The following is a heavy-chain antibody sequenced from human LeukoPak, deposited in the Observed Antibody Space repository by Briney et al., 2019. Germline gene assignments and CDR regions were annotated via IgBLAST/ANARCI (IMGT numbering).Heavy chain of an antibody. V-gene: IGHV3-48*03. Sequence: GGSLRQSCAGSGFTFSSYEMNWVRQAPGKGLDWVSYISCSDSTIYYADSVKGRFTISRDNAKKSLYLQMNSLRAEDTAVYYCAREGGIVGATRVFDYWGQGTLVTVSS. D-gene: IGHD1-26*01. CDR2: ISCSDSTI. CDR3: AREGGIVGATRVFDY. CDR1: GFTFSSYE. J-gene: IGHJ4*02.